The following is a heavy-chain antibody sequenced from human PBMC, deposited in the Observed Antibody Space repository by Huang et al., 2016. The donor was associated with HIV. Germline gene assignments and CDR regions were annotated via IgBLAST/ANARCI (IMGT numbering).Heavy chain of an antibody. V-gene: IGHV4-39*02. D-gene: IGHD3-3*01. CDR1: GDSINSNTFH. J-gene: IGHJ1*01. CDR2: IYYTGTT. CDR3: ARTGVAVSDDPEYFQH. Sequence: QASGPGLVGPSETLSLTRAVSGDSINSNTFHWGWIRRPPGKGLEWIGVIYYTGTTYYKPALKRRARIAVDAAKNRIFLHLRSVTAADTGVYYCARTGVAVSDDPEYFQHWGQGALVTIS.